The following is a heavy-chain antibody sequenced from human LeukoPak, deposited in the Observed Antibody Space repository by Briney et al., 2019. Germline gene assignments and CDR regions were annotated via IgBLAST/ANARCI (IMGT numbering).Heavy chain of an antibody. CDR1: GGSISSSSYY. D-gene: IGHD3-10*01. V-gene: IGHV4-39*01. Sequence: SETLSLTCTVSGGSISSSSYYWGWIRQPPGKGLEWIGSIYYSGSTYYNPSLKSRVTISVDTSKNQFSLKLSSVTAADTAVYYCARLGLPGELLDYWGQGTLVTVYS. CDR2: IYYSGST. CDR3: ARLGLPGELLDY. J-gene: IGHJ4*02.